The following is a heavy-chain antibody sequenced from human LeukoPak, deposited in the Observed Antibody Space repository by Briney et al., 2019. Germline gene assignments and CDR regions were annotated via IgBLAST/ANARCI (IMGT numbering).Heavy chain of an antibody. Sequence: SETLSLTCRASGYSISSGYNWGWIRQPPGKGLEWFGSIGHSGSTYYNPSLKGRVTISVGKSKNQLSLNLNCITAADTAVYYCARGRMRGVRLSEDAFDIWRQGTMVSV. CDR1: GYSISSGYN. CDR3: ARGRMRGVRLSEDAFDI. J-gene: IGHJ3*02. CDR2: IGHSGST. V-gene: IGHV4-38-2*02. D-gene: IGHD3-10*01.